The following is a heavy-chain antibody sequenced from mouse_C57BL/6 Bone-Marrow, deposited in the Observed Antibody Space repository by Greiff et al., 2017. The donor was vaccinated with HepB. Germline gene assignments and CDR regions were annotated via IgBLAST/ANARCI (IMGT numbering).Heavy chain of an antibody. V-gene: IGHV1-52*01. CDR1: GYTFTSYW. J-gene: IGHJ2*01. CDR2: IYPNDSET. D-gene: IGHD2-4*01. CDR3: AKGSSYYDSDGDY. Sequence: VQLQQSGAELVRPGSSVKLSCKASGYTFTSYWMHWVKQRPIQGLEWIGNIYPNDSETHYNQKFKDKATLTVDKSSSTAYMQLSSLASEDSAVYYCAKGSSYYDSDGDYWGQGTTLTVSS.